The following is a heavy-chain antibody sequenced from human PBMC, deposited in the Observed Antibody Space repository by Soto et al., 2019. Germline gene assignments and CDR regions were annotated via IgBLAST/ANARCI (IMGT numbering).Heavy chain of an antibody. Sequence: SETLSLTCTVSGGSISSYYWSWIRQPPGKGLEWIGYIYYSGSTNYNPSLKSRVTISVDTSKNQFSLKLSSVTAADTAVYYCARDSGYDYVGFDYWGQGTLVTVSS. CDR1: GGSISSYY. CDR3: ARDSGYDYVGFDY. CDR2: IYYSGST. V-gene: IGHV4-59*01. D-gene: IGHD5-12*01. J-gene: IGHJ4*02.